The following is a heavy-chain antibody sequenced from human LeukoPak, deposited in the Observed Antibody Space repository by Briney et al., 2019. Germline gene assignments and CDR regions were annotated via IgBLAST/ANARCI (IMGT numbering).Heavy chain of an antibody. CDR2: IDHSGNT. V-gene: IGHV4-38-2*02. Sequence: SETLSLTCTVSGYSIKSGHFWDWIRQPPGKGLEWIGSIDHSGNTYYNPSLKSRVTMSVDSSKNQISLTLSSVTAADTADYYCARDHDTSDWSVDYWGRGTLVTVSS. J-gene: IGHJ4*02. D-gene: IGHD2-2*01. CDR1: GYSIKSGHF. CDR3: ARDHDTSDWSVDY.